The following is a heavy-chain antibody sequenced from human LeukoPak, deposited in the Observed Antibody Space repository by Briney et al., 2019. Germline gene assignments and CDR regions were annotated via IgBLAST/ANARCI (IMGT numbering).Heavy chain of an antibody. Sequence: GGPLTLSCAPSGLPFSGSPMHGVREACGGAVVWLGYIISKANNYATASAASVDGRFTISREDSKNTANLQMHSLKTEDTVVYYCRSNDYSNLLDYWGQGTLVTVSS. CDR1: GLPFSGSP. V-gene: IGHV3-73*01. J-gene: IGHJ4*02. D-gene: IGHD4-11*01. CDR3: RSNDYSNLLDY. CDR2: IISKANNYAT.